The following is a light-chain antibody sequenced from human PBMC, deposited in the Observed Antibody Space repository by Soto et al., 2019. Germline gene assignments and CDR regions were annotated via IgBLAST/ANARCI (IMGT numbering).Light chain of an antibody. J-gene: IGKJ2*01. CDR2: GAS. CDR1: QSVSSNY. V-gene: IGKV3-20*01. Sequence: EIVLTQSPGTLSLSPGERATLSCRARQSVSSNYLAWYQQKPGQAPRLLIYGASTRATGIPERFSGSASGTDFSLTISRLEPEDFAVYYCQQFSGSPTMYTFGQGTKLEIK. CDR3: QQFSGSPTMYT.